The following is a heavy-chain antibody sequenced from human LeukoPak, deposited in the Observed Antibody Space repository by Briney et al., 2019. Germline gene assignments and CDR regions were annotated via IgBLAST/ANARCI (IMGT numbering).Heavy chain of an antibody. V-gene: IGHV3-48*01. CDR2: ISSSSSTI. CDR1: GFTFSDYT. CDR3: ARGGRYYYYMDV. Sequence: GSLRLSCAASGFTFSDYTMNWVRQAPGKGLEWVSYISSSSSTIYYADSVKGRFTISRDNAKNSLYLQMNSLRAEDTAVYYCARGGRYYYYMDVWGQGTMVTASS. J-gene: IGHJ6*03.